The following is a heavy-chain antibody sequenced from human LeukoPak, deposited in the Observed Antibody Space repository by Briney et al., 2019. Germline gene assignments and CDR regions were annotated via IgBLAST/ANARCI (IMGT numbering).Heavy chain of an antibody. CDR3: AKDPAYYYDSSGYFDY. CDR1: GFTFSSYA. J-gene: IGHJ4*02. Sequence: GGSLRLSCAASGFTFSSYAMSWVRLAPGKGLEWVSAISGSGGSTYYADSVKGRFTISRDNSKNTLYLQMNSLRAEDTAVYYCAKDPAYYYDSSGYFDYWGQGTLVTVSS. V-gene: IGHV3-23*01. CDR2: ISGSGGST. D-gene: IGHD3-22*01.